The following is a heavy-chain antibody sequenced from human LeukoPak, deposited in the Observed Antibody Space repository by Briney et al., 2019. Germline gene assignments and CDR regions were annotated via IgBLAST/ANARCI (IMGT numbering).Heavy chain of an antibody. CDR2: ISSSSSYI. CDR3: AREYSSSWDVNWFDP. V-gene: IGHV3-21*01. Sequence: GGSLRLSCAASGFTFSSYGMNWVRQAPGKGLEWVSSISSSSSYIYYADSVKGRFTISRDNAKNSLYLQMNSLRAEDTAVYYCAREYSSSWDVNWFDPWGQGTLVTVSS. J-gene: IGHJ5*02. D-gene: IGHD6-13*01. CDR1: GFTFSSYG.